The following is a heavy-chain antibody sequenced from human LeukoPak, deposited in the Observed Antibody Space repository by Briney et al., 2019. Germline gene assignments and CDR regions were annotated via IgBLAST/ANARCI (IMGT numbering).Heavy chain of an antibody. J-gene: IGHJ1*01. CDR3: AASGSGYDYGYFQD. V-gene: IGHV4-39*01. Sequence: PSETLSLTCTVSGGPISGSDYYWVWIRQPPGRGLEWIRSIFYSGSTYYRPSLKSRVTIYVDTSKNQFSLKVNSVTAADTAVYFCAASGSGYDYGYFQDWGQGTLVTVSS. D-gene: IGHD3-22*01. CDR1: GGPISGSDYY. CDR2: IFYSGST.